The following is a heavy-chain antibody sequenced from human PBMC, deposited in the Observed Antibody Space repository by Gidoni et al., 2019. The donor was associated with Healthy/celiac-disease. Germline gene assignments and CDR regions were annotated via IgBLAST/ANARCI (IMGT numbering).Heavy chain of an antibody. J-gene: IGHJ4*02. D-gene: IGHD2-2*01. CDR3: ARILDPAREGNYQLPPYFDY. CDR1: GYTFTSYG. V-gene: IGHV1-18*04. CDR2: ISAYNGNT. Sequence: QVQLVQSGAEVKKPGASVKVSCKASGYTFTSYGISWVRQAPGQGLEWMGWISAYNGNTNYAQKLQGRVTMTTDTSTSTAYMELRSLRSDDTAVYYCARILDPAREGNYQLPPYFDYWGQGTLVTVSS.